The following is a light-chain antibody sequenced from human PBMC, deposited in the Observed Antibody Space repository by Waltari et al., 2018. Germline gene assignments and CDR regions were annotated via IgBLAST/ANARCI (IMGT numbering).Light chain of an antibody. CDR3: LQHNTYPWT. J-gene: IGKJ1*01. V-gene: IGKV1-17*01. CDR2: AAT. CDR1: QVISSY. Sequence: DIQMTQSPSSLSASVGDTVTITCRASQVISSYLNWFQQKPGKAPKLLIYAATTLQSGVPSRFSGSGSGTEFTLTISSLQPEDFAAYYCLQHNTYPWTFGQGTKVEI.